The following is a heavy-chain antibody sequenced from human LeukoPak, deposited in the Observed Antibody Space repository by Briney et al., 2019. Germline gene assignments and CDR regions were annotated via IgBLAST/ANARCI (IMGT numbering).Heavy chain of an antibody. CDR1: GYTFTDFY. V-gene: IGHV3-33*01. CDR2: IWYDGSNK. Sequence: SCKASGYTFTDFYIHWVRQAPGKGLEWVAVIWYDGSNKYYADSVKGRFTISRDNSKNTLYLQMNSLRAEDTAVYYCARESGYEFDYWGQGTLVTVSS. J-gene: IGHJ4*02. CDR3: ARESGYEFDY. D-gene: IGHD5-12*01.